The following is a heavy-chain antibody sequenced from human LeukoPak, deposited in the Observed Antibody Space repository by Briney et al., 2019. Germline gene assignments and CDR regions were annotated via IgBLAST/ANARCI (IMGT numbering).Heavy chain of an antibody. Sequence: SETLSLTCAVYGGSFSGYYWSWIRQPPGKGLEWIGEINHSGSTNYNPSLKSRVTISVDTSKNQFSLKLSSVTAADTAVYYCARAKSLYCSGGSCYLRYYYYGMDVWGQGTTVTVSS. V-gene: IGHV4-34*01. J-gene: IGHJ6*02. CDR3: ARAKSLYCSGGSCYLRYYYYGMDV. CDR1: GGSFSGYY. D-gene: IGHD2-15*01. CDR2: INHSGST.